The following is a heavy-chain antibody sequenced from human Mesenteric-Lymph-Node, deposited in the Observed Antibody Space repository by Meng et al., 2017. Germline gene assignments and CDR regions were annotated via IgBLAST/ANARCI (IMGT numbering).Heavy chain of an antibody. CDR2: INPKSGET. V-gene: IGHV1-8*03. Sequence: VLRGWSVAEVMKPGASVKSSCKAFGYTCSSYEMNWVRQAPGQGVGWVGWINPKSGETGYAQKFQGRVTITRDSSINTAYMEVTSLRSDDTAVYYCARDGSIGISNWFDPWGQGSLVTVSS. D-gene: IGHD3-22*01. CDR1: GYTCSSYE. CDR3: ARDGSIGISNWFDP. J-gene: IGHJ5*02.